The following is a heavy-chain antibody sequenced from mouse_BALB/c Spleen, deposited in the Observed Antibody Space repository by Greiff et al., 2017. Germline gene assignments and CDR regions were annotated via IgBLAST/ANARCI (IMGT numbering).Heavy chain of an antibody. V-gene: IGHV14-3*02. J-gene: IGHJ2*01. CDR3: ARSIYYFDY. CDR1: GFNIKDTY. Sequence: VHVKQSGAELVKPGASVKLSCTASGFNIKDTYMHWVEQRPEQGLEWIGRIDPANGNTKYDPKFQGKATITADTSSNTAYLQLSSLTSEDTAVYYCARSIYYFDYWGQGTTLTVSS. CDR2: IDPANGNT.